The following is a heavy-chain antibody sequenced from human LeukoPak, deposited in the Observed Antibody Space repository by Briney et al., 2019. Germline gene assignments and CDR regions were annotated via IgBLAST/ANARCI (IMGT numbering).Heavy chain of an antibody. CDR3: ARDEGFLTHLSY. J-gene: IGHJ4*02. D-gene: IGHD1-14*01. CDR2: IWYDGSNK. V-gene: IGHV3-33*01. CDR1: GFTFSSYG. Sequence: GRSLRLSCAASGFTFSSYGMHWVRQAPGKGLEWVAVIWYDGSNKYYADSVKGRFTISRDNSKNTLYLQMNSLRAEDTAVYYCARDEGFLTHLSYWGQGTLVTVSS.